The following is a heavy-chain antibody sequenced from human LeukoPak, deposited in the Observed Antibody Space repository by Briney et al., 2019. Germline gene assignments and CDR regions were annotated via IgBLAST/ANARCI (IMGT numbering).Heavy chain of an antibody. V-gene: IGHV3-7*01. CDR3: AREAQPDAFDI. D-gene: IGHD6-13*01. Sequence: GGSLRLSCAGSGFIFSYCGMHWVRQAPGKELEWVANIKQDGSEKYYVDSVKGRFTISRDNAKNSLYLQMNSLRAEDTAVYYCAREAQPDAFDIWGQGTMVTVSS. CDR2: IKQDGSEK. CDR1: GFIFSYCG. J-gene: IGHJ3*02.